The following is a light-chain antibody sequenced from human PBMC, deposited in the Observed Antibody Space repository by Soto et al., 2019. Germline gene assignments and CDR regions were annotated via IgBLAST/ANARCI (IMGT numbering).Light chain of an antibody. CDR1: QTIKSTS. Sequence: EIVLTQSPGTLSLSPGERATLSCRASQTIKSTSLAWYQQRPGQAPSLLIYGASSRATDIPDKFSGSGSGTDFTLTISRLEPEDSAVYYCQQYGSSPRTFGQGTKVEI. V-gene: IGKV3-20*01. J-gene: IGKJ1*01. CDR3: QQYGSSPRT. CDR2: GAS.